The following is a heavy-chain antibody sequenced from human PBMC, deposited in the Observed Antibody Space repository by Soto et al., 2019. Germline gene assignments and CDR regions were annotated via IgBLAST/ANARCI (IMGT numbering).Heavy chain of an antibody. Sequence: SQTLSLTFAISGDSVSTNSATWDWIRQSPSRGLEWLGRKYYRSKWDYDYAASVKGRININPDTSNNQVSLHLDSVTPDDTAVYYCARLIGNSWLDSWGQGTLVTVSS. CDR1: GDSVSTNSAT. V-gene: IGHV6-1*01. CDR3: ARLIGNSWLDS. CDR2: KYYRSKWDY. D-gene: IGHD2-8*01. J-gene: IGHJ5*01.